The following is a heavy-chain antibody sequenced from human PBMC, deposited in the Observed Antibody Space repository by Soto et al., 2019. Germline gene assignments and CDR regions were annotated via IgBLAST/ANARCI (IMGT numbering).Heavy chain of an antibody. CDR2: VYARGAT. Sequence: SETLSLTCSVSGASITSHYWSWIRQSAGEGLQWIGRVYARGATNYNPSLKSRVTISGDTSKNQFSLKLTSVTAADTAVYYCARLSGDDFFYYGMDVWGHGTTVTVSS. CDR1: GASITSHY. V-gene: IGHV4-59*10. D-gene: IGHD4-17*01. J-gene: IGHJ6*02. CDR3: ARLSGDDFFYYGMDV.